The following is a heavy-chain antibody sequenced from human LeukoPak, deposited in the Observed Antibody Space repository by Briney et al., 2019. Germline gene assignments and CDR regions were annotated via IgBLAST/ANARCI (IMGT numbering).Heavy chain of an antibody. V-gene: IGHV4-59*01. J-gene: IGHJ5*02. D-gene: IGHD6-6*01. CDR3: ASLARGGNWFDP. Sequence: SQTLSLTCTVSGGSISSYYWSWIRQPPGKGLEWIGYIYYSGSTNYSPSLKSRLTISVDTSKNQFSLKLSSVTAADTAVYYCASLARGGNWFDPWGQGTLVTVSS. CDR1: GGSISSYY. CDR2: IYYSGST.